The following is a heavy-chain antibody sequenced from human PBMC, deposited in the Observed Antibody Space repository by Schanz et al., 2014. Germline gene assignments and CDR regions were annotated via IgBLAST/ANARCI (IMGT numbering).Heavy chain of an antibody. CDR3: AKAEYDILTDSYSRLDP. D-gene: IGHD3-9*01. Sequence: QVHLVQSGAEVKRPGASVKVSCKASAYSFTSYSMHWVRQAPGQRLEWMGWINTGSGDTKYSQNFQGRVTMTADTSTNTAYMELRSLRSDDTAVYYCAKAEYDILTDSYSRLDPWGQGTLVTVSS. V-gene: IGHV1-3*04. J-gene: IGHJ5*02. CDR1: AYSFTSYS. CDR2: INTGSGDT.